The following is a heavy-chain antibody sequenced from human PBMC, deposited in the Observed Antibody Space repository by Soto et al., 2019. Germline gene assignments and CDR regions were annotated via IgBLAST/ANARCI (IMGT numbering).Heavy chain of an antibody. V-gene: IGHV3-9*01. CDR3: ASGRGYDILSGYSPYFDY. J-gene: IGHJ4*02. CDR1: GFIFDDYA. D-gene: IGHD3-9*01. Sequence: EVQLVESGGGLAQPGRSLRLSCAASGFIFDDYAMHWVRQVPGRGLEWVSGISWNSGSIGYADSVEGRFTISRDNAKKALYLQMTSLGAEDQALYDCASGRGYDILSGYSPYFDYWGQGTLVTVSS. CDR2: ISWNSGSI.